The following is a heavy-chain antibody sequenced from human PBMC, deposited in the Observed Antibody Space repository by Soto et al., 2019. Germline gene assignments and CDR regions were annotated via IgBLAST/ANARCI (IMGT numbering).Heavy chain of an antibody. Sequence: GGSLRLSCAAPGFTFSSYWMSWVRQAPGKGLEWVANIKQDGSEKYYVDSVKGRFTISRDNAKNSLYLQMNSLRAEDTAVYYCARDYKDYGMDVWGQGTTVTVSS. CDR1: GFTFSSYW. V-gene: IGHV3-7*01. CDR3: ARDYKDYGMDV. J-gene: IGHJ6*02. CDR2: IKQDGSEK. D-gene: IGHD1-1*01.